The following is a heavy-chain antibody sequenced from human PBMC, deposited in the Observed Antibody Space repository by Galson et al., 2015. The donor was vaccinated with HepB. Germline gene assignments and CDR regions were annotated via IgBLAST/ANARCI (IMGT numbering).Heavy chain of an antibody. CDR2: INPTDSSA. D-gene: IGHD6-19*01. Sequence: QSGAEVKKPGESLRISCKGSGYTFTNNWITWVRQMPGKGLEWMGRINPTDSSANYSPSFQGNVSISIDKSVTTAYLQWSSLKASDTAIYYCARGRGWTDYWGQGTLLTVTS. J-gene: IGHJ4*02. CDR3: ARGRGWTDY. CDR1: GYTFTNNW. V-gene: IGHV5-10-1*01.